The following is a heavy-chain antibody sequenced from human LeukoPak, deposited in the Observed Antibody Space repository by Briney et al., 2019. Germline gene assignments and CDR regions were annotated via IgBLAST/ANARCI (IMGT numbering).Heavy chain of an antibody. J-gene: IGHJ3*02. V-gene: IGHV4-34*01. CDR1: GFTVSSNY. CDR3: ARGRYSSSWYDI. D-gene: IGHD6-13*01. Sequence: PGGSLRLSCAASGFTVSSNYMSWVRQPPGKGLEWIGEINHSGSTNYNPSLKSRVTISVDTSKNQFSLKLSSVTAADTAVYYCARGRYSSSWYDIWGQGTMVTVSS. CDR2: INHSGST.